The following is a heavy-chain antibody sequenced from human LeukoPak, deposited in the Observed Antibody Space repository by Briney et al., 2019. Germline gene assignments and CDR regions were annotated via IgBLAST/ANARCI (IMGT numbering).Heavy chain of an antibody. J-gene: IGHJ6*03. Sequence: ASVKVSCKASAYTFTNYYIHWVRQAPGQGLEWMGRINPSGDSTNYAQKFQGRVTMTTDTSTSTAYMEVRSLRSDDTAVYYCARILRRRMAAAGTAYSYYMDVWGKGTTVTISS. V-gene: IGHV1-46*01. CDR3: ARILRRRMAAAGTAYSYYMDV. D-gene: IGHD6-13*01. CDR2: INPSGDST. CDR1: AYTFTNYY.